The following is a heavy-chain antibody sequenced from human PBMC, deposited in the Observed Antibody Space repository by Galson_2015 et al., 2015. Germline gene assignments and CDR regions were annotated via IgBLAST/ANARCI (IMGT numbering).Heavy chain of an antibody. J-gene: IGHJ4*02. CDR2: VSGGGGST. D-gene: IGHD1-26*01. CDR3: AKSRRELVQ. V-gene: IGHV3-23*01. Sequence: SLRLSCAASGFTFSSYGMAWVRQAPGKGLEWVSGVSGGGGSTQYADSVRGRFTISRDNSKSTLFLQMNSLRADDTAVYYCAKSRRELVQWGQGTLVTVSS. CDR1: GFTFSSYG.